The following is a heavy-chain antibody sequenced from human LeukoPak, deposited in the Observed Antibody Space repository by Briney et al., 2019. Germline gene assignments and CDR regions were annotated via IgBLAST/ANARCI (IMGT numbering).Heavy chain of an antibody. Sequence: GESLRLSCAASGFTFSRYAMTWVRQAPGKGLEWVSSIRGSGYDTYYADSVKGRFTMSRDNSKNTLYLQMNSLRAEDTAVYFCARDPNGDYLGAFDFWGQGAMVTVSS. D-gene: IGHD2-8*01. CDR1: GFTFSRYA. J-gene: IGHJ3*01. CDR2: IRGSGYDT. V-gene: IGHV3-23*01. CDR3: ARDPNGDYLGAFDF.